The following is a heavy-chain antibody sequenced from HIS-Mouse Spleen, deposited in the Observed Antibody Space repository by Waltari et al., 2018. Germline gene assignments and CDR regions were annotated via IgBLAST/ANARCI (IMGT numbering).Heavy chain of an antibody. CDR1: GGSISSSSYL. CDR2: NYYSGST. Sequence: QLQLQESGPGLVKPSETLSLTCTVSGGSISSSSYLWGGVRQPPGKGLEWIGSNYYSGSTYYNPSLKSRVTISVDTSKNQFSLKLSSVTAADTAVYYCAREIPYSSSWYDWYFDLWGRGTLVTVSS. V-gene: IGHV4-39*07. CDR3: AREIPYSSSWYDWYFDL. D-gene: IGHD6-13*01. J-gene: IGHJ2*01.